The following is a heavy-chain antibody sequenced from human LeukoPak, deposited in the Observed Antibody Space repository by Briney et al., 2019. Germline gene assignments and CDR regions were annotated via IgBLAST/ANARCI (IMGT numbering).Heavy chain of an antibody. J-gene: IGHJ4*02. V-gene: IGHV3-23*01. Sequence: PGGSLRLSCTASGFTFSSYWMSWVRQAPGKGLEWVSSISGSGGSTYYADSVKGRFTISRDNSKNTLYLQMNSLRAEDTAVYYCAKFYYDFWSGYPHFDYWGQGTLVTVSS. CDR2: ISGSGGST. CDR1: GFTFSSYW. CDR3: AKFYYDFWSGYPHFDY. D-gene: IGHD3-3*01.